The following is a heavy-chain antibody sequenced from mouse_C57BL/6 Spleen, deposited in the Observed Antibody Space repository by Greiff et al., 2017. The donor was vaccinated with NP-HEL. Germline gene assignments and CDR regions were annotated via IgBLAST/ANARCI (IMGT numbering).Heavy chain of an antibody. V-gene: IGHV1-82*01. CDR3: ASRAYYYGSEGFAY. J-gene: IGHJ3*01. CDR1: GYAFSSSW. D-gene: IGHD1-1*01. CDR2: IYPGDGDT. Sequence: VKLVESGPELVKPGASVKISCKASGYAFSSSWMNWVKQRPGKGLEWIGRIYPGDGDTNYNGKFKGKATLTADKSSSTAYMQLSSLTSEDSAVYFCASRAYYYGSEGFAYWGQGTLVTVSA.